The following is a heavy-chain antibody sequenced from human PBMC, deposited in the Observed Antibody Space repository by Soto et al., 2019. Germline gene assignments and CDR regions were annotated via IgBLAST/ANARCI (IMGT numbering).Heavy chain of an antibody. CDR1: GFTFSSDA. Sequence: GGSLRLCCAASGFTFSSDAMSCVRQAPGKGLEWVSAISGSGGSTYYADSVKGRFTISRDNSKNTLYLQMNSLRAEDTAVYYCALREMGCSGGSCYSLHYYYYYMDVWGKGTTVTVSS. CDR3: ALREMGCSGGSCYSLHYYYYYMDV. J-gene: IGHJ6*03. V-gene: IGHV3-23*01. D-gene: IGHD2-15*01. CDR2: ISGSGGST.